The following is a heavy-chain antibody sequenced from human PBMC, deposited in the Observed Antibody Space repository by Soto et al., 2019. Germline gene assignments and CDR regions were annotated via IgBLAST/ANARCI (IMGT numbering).Heavy chain of an antibody. CDR1: GFPFSIYW. CDR2: ISIDGSST. D-gene: IGHD3-10*01. V-gene: IGHV3-74*01. Sequence: PGGSLRLSCAASGFPFSIYWMHLVRQSPGKGLVWVSRISIDGSSTSYADSVKGRFTISRDNARDTLYLQMNSLRAEDTAVYYCARDWGGWELTLDYWCQGKLVTVSS. CDR3: ARDWGGWELTLDY. J-gene: IGHJ4*02.